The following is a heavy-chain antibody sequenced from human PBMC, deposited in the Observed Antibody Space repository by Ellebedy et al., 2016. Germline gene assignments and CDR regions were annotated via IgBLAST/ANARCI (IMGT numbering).Heavy chain of an antibody. J-gene: IGHJ4*02. V-gene: IGHV4-39*01. CDR3: ARQPLSVNNGGEIDY. Sequence: SETLSLTCTVSGGSISSSSYYWGRIRQPPGKGLEWIGSIYYSGSTYYNPSLKSQVTISVDTSKNQFSLKLSSVTAADTAVYYCARQPLSVNNGGEIDYWGLGTLVTVSS. D-gene: IGHD1/OR15-1a*01. CDR2: IYYSGST. CDR1: GGSISSSSYY.